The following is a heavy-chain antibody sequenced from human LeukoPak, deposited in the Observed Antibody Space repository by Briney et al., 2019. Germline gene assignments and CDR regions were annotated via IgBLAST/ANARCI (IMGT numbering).Heavy chain of an antibody. CDR3: AKRGSGTPNY. CDR1: GFTFSTYW. V-gene: IGHV3-23*01. J-gene: IGHJ4*02. Sequence: GGSLRLSCAASGFTFSTYWMSWVRQAPGKGLEWVSAISGSGGSTYYADSVKGRFTISRDNSKNTLYLQMNRLRAEDTAVYYCAKRGSGTPNYWGQGTLVTVSS. D-gene: IGHD3-10*01. CDR2: ISGSGGST.